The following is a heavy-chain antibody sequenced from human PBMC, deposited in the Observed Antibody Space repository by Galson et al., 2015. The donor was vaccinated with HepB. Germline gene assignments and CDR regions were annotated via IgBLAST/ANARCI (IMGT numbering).Heavy chain of an antibody. V-gene: IGHV3-30*04. CDR3: AKGGASNWNYANY. Sequence: SLRLSCAASGFTFSSYAMHWVRQAPGKGLEWVAVISYDGSNKYYADSVKGRFTISRDNSKNTLYLQMNSLRAEDTAVYYCAKGGASNWNYANYWGQGTLVTVTS. CDR1: GFTFSSYA. D-gene: IGHD1-7*01. J-gene: IGHJ4*02. CDR2: ISYDGSNK.